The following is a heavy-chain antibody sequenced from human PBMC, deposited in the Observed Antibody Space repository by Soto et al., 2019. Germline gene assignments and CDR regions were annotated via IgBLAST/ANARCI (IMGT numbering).Heavy chain of an antibody. CDR3: AKDFGILWFSFDY. CDR2: NSGSGGST. Sequence: EVQLLESGGGLVQPGGSLRLSCAASGFTFSSYAMSWVRQAPGKRLEWVSANSGSGGSTYHADSVKGRFTISRENSNNTRYLQMNSLSAEDTAVYYCAKDFGILWFSFDYTGQGAMVT. CDR1: GFTFSSYA. D-gene: IGHD3-10*01. V-gene: IGHV3-23*01. J-gene: IGHJ4*02.